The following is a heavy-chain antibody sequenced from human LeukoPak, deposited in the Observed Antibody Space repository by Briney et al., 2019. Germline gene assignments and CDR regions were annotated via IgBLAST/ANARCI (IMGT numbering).Heavy chain of an antibody. CDR3: AIIYYYDSSGYYYEDDY. J-gene: IGHJ4*02. CDR2: IDPNSGGT. Sequence: AASVKVSCKASGYTFTGYYTHWVRQAPGQGLEWMGWIDPNSGGTNYAQKFQGRVTMTRDTSISTAYMELSRLRSDDTAVYYCAIIYYYDSSGYYYEDDYWGQGTLVTVSS. V-gene: IGHV1-2*02. D-gene: IGHD3-22*01. CDR1: GYTFTGYY.